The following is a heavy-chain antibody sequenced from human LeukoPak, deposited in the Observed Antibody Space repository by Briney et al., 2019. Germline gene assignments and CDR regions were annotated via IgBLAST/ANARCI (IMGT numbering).Heavy chain of an antibody. CDR1: GGIISTYG. Sequence: SVKVPCKASGGIISTYGIAWVRQAPGQGLEWMGGIVPPFGRVNYAQKFRGRVTMTTDESSSTVYMELTSLISGDTAVYYCARDFSHAGLDFWGQGTLVSVSS. CDR3: ARDFSHAGLDF. CDR2: IVPPFGRV. V-gene: IGHV1-69*05. J-gene: IGHJ4*02. D-gene: IGHD1-1*01.